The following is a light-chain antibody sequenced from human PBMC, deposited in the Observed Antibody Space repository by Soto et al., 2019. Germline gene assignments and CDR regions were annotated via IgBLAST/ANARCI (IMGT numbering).Light chain of an antibody. CDR3: SSYTCSPV. V-gene: IGLV2-14*01. J-gene: IGLJ1*01. Sequence: QSALTQPASVSGSPGQSITISCTGTSSDVGGYNYVSWYQQHPGKAPKLMIYDVSNRPSGVSNRFSGSKSGNTASLTIAGLQAEDEADYYCSSYTCSPVFGTGTKVTVL. CDR1: SSDVGGYNY. CDR2: DVS.